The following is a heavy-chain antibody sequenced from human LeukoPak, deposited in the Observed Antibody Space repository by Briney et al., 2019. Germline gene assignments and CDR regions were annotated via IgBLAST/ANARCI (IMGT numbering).Heavy chain of an antibody. CDR2: IYYSGST. D-gene: IGHD3-16*01. V-gene: IGHV4-39*07. CDR3: ARPARGWDFDY. J-gene: IGHJ4*02. CDR1: GGSISSSSYY. Sequence: SETLSLTCTVSGGSISSSSYYWGWIRRPPGKGLEWIGSIYYSGSTYYNPSLKSRVTISVDTSKNQFSLKLSSVTAADTAVYYCARPARGWDFDYWGQGTLVTVSS.